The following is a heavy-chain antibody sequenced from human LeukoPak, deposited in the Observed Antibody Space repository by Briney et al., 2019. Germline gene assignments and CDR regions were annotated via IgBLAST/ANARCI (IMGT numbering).Heavy chain of an antibody. J-gene: IGHJ6*04. CDR2: INSDGSST. V-gene: IGHV3-53*01. CDR1: GFTVSSNY. Sequence: QSGGSLRLSCAASGFTVSSNYMSWVRQAPGKGLVWVSRINSDGSSTYYADSVKGRFTISRDNSKNTLYLQMNSLRAEDTAVYYCARVIGLRYFDVWGKGTTVTISS. D-gene: IGHD3-9*01. CDR3: ARVIGLRYFDV.